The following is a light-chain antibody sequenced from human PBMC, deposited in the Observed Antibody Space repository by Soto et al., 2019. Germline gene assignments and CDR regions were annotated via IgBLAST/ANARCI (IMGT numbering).Light chain of an antibody. Sequence: DIQMTQSPSTLSASVGDRVTLTCRASQSIGGRLAWYQQKPGQAPKLLIYDASTLGSGVPSRFSGSGSWTDFTLTITSLHPDDFATYYCQRHYSYSRAFGQGTKVDIK. V-gene: IGKV1-5*01. CDR1: QSIGGR. CDR3: QRHYSYSRA. CDR2: DAS. J-gene: IGKJ1*01.